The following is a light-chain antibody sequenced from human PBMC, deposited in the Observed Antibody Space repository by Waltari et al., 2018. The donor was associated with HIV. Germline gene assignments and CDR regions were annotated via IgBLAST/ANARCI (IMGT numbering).Light chain of an antibody. J-gene: IGLJ3*02. V-gene: IGLV6-57*03. CDR3: QSYDASNQWV. Sequence: NFMLTQPHSVSESPGKTVTISCPRSSGSIATNYVPRYQQRPGSAPTIVIYDDNQRPSGVPNRFSGSIDSSSNSASLTISGLKTEDEADYYCQSYDASNQWVFGGGTKLTVL. CDR2: DDN. CDR1: SGSIATNY.